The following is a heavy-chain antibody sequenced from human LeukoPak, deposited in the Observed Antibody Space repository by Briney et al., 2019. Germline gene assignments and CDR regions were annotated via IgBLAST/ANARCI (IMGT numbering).Heavy chain of an antibody. CDR3: ARDGYSSGWYDY. J-gene: IGHJ4*02. CDR2: IHDSGST. CDR1: GGSISSYY. Sequence: SETLSLTCTVSGGSISSYYWIWLRQSPGKGLEWIGHIHDSGSTAYNPSLKSRVTISVDTSKNQFSLKLSSVTAADTAVYYCARDGYSSGWYDYWGQGTLVTVSS. V-gene: IGHV4-59*01. D-gene: IGHD6-19*01.